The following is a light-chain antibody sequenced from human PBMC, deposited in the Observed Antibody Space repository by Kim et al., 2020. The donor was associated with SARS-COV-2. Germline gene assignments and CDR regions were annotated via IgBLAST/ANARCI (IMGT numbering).Light chain of an antibody. CDR2: GAS. J-gene: IGKJ4*01. Sequence: ASVGDSVTLTCRASQDIRNELGWYQQNPGRAPKRLIYGASSLQSGVPSRFSGSGSGTEFTLTISSLQPEDFAVYYCQQRSNWALTFGGGTKVDIK. CDR1: QDIRNE. CDR3: QQRSNWALT. V-gene: IGKV1-17*01.